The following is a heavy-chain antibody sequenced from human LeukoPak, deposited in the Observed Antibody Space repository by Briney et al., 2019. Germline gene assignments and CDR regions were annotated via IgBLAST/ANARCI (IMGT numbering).Heavy chain of an antibody. CDR3: ARANRIRYFDWDHSGGIWFDP. V-gene: IGHV1-18*01. J-gene: IGHJ5*02. D-gene: IGHD3-9*01. CDR1: GYTFTSYG. CDR2: INPYNGNT. Sequence: GASVKVSCKASGYTFTSYGISWVRQAPGQGLEWMGWINPYNGNTNYAQKLQGRVTMTTDTSTSTAYMELRSLRSDDTAVYYCARANRIRYFDWDHSGGIWFDPWGQGTLVTVSS.